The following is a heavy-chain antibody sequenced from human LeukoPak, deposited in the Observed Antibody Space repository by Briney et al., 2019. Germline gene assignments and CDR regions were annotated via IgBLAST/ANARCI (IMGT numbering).Heavy chain of an antibody. CDR2: ISSSSTI. CDR3: ARERLRIATGDFDS. CDR1: GFTFSSYS. V-gene: IGHV3-48*04. Sequence: GGSLRLSCAASGFTFSSYSMNWVRQAPGKGLEWVSYISSSSTIYYADSVKGRFTISRDNAKNSLYLQMNSLRAEDTAVYYCARERLRIATGDFDSWGQGTLVTVSS. J-gene: IGHJ4*02. D-gene: IGHD6-13*01.